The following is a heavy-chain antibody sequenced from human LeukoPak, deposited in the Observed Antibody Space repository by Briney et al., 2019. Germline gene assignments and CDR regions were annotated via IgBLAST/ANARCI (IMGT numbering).Heavy chain of an antibody. CDR1: GGSISSYY. V-gene: IGHV4-59*01. CDR2: INYSGSS. J-gene: IGHJ1*01. CDR3: ASQIGYFQH. Sequence: ASETLSLTCTVSGGSISSYYWSWIRQPPGKGLEWIGYINYSGSSNYNPSLKSRVTISVDTSKNQFSLKLSSVTAADTAVYYCASQIGYFQHWGRGTLVTVSS.